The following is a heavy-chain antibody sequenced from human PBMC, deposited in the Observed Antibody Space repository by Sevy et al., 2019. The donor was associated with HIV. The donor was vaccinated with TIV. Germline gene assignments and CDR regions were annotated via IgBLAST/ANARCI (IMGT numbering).Heavy chain of an antibody. Sequence: ASVKVSCKASGYTFTDDYFHWVRQAPGQGLEWMGRVYPNSGGTNYAQNFQGRVTMTRDTSISTAYMELSRLRFDDTAVYYCARDGSGGTTNSGMDVWGQGTTVTVSS. CDR1: GYTFTDDY. CDR2: VYPNSGGT. D-gene: IGHD1-7*01. J-gene: IGHJ6*02. CDR3: ARDGSGGTTNSGMDV. V-gene: IGHV1-2*06.